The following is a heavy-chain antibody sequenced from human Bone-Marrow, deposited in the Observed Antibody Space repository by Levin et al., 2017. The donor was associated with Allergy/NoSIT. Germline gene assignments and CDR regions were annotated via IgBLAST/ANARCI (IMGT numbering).Heavy chain of an antibody. D-gene: IGHD3-22*01. J-gene: IGHJ4*02. CDR1: GYRFTSYW. CDR2: IYPGDSDT. CDR3: ASHDYYDTSGARDY. Sequence: AGESLKISCKASGYRFTSYWIGWVRQMPGKGLEWMGIIYPGDSDTRYSPSFRGQVTISADKSISTTYLQWSSLKASDTAMYYCASHDYYDTSGARDYWGQGTLVTVSS. V-gene: IGHV5-51*01.